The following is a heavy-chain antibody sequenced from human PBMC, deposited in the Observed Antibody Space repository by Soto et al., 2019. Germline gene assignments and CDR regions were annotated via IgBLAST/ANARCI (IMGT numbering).Heavy chain of an antibody. CDR2: IYHSGST. V-gene: IGHV4-30-2*01. CDR1: GGSISSGGYS. CDR3: ARGSAMGVMDV. Sequence: SETLSLTCAVSGGSISSGGYSWSWIRQPPGKGLEWIGYIYHSGSTYYSPSLKSRVTISVDRSKNQFSLKLSSVTAADTAVYYCARGSAMGVMDVWGQGTTVTVSS. D-gene: IGHD5-18*01. J-gene: IGHJ6*02.